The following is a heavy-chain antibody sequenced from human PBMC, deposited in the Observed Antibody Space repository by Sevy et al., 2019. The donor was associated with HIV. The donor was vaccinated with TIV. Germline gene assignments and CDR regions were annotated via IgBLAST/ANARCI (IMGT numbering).Heavy chain of an antibody. J-gene: IGHJ4*02. CDR1: GFTVNSNY. D-gene: IGHD1-1*01. CDR3: ARDWNGLGHVDY. Sequence: GGSLRLSCAASGFTVNSNYMTWVRQAPGKGLEWVSVIYSGGTTDYADSVKGRFTITRDNSKNTLYLQMNSLRADDTAVYYCARDWNGLGHVDYWGQGTLVTVSS. CDR2: IYSGGTT. V-gene: IGHV3-53*01.